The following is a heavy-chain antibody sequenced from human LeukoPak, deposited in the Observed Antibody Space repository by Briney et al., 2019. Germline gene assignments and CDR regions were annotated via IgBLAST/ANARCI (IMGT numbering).Heavy chain of an antibody. J-gene: IGHJ4*02. CDR3: AKDGRAVANDY. D-gene: IGHD6-19*01. CDR2: ISGSGGST. CDR1: GFTFSSYG. V-gene: IGHV3-23*01. Sequence: GGSLRLSCVASGFTFSSYGMSWVRQAPGKGLEWVSAISGSGGSTYYADSVKGRFTISRDNSKNTLYLQMNSLRAEDTAVYYRAKDGRAVANDYWGQGTLVTVSS.